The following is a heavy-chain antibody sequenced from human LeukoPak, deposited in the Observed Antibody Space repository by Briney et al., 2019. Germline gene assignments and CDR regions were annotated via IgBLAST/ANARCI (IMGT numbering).Heavy chain of an antibody. J-gene: IGHJ4*02. D-gene: IGHD3-22*01. CDR2: INPNSGGT. CDR1: GYTFTGYY. V-gene: IGHV1-2*02. CDR3: STMIVAYFDY. Sequence: WASVKVSCKASGYTFTGYYMHWVRQAPGQGLEWMGWINPNSGGTNYAQKFQGRVTMTRDTSLSTAYMELSGLRSDHTAVYYCSTMIVAYFDYWGQGTLVTVSS.